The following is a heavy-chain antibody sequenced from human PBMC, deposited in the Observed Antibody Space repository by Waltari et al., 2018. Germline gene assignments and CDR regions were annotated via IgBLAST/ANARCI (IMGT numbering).Heavy chain of an antibody. CDR2: INPNSGGT. J-gene: IGHJ4*02. Sequence: VQLVQSGAEVKKPGATVKISCKASGYTFTGYYMHWVRQAPGQGLEWMGWINPNSGGTNYAQKFQGRVTMTRDTSISTAYMELSRLRSDDTAVYYCARVLRGREMAASYWGKGTQVTVSS. D-gene: IGHD3-16*01. CDR3: ARVLRGREMAASY. CDR1: GYTFTGYY. V-gene: IGHV1-2*02.